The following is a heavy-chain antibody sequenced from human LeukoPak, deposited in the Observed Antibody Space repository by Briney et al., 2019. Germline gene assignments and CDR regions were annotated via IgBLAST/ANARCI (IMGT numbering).Heavy chain of an antibody. D-gene: IGHD6-19*01. CDR1: GFTFSSYA. V-gene: IGHV3-23*01. J-gene: IGHJ4*02. Sequence: GGSLRLSCVASGFTFSSYAMSWVRQAPGKGLEWVSPIVGSGGSTFYADSVKGRFTISRDNSKNTLYLQMNSLRAEDTAVYYCAKRDSSGWYYFDYWGQGTLVTVSS. CDR2: IVGSGGST. CDR3: AKRDSSGWYYFDY.